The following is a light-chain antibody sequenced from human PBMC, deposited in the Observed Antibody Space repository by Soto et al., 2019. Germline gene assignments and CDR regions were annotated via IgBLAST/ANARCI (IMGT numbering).Light chain of an antibody. J-gene: IGKJ3*01. CDR1: QGISNY. Sequence: DIQMTQSPSSLAASVGDRVTISCRASQGISNYLAWYQQKPGKVPKLLIYAASTLQSGVSSLFTGGGSGTDLTLTISSLQPEDVATYYCQKYDWPPFTFGPGTKVDIK. V-gene: IGKV1-27*01. CDR3: QKYDWPPFT. CDR2: AAS.